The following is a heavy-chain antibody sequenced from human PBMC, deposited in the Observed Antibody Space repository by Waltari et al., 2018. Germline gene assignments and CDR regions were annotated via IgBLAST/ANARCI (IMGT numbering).Heavy chain of an antibody. CDR2: INFSGGNT. CDR3: ARVNRESLIRGATIDS. Sequence: EVQLLELGGEFVSMGGSLTTSRAAAGFNFRSYAMTWVRQAPGKELEWVASINFSGGNTVYADSVKGRSNIATDNSKNTLSIQLDSLRLYDTAVYFCARVNRESLIRGATIDSWGQGTRVTVSS. V-gene: IGHV3-23*01. D-gene: IGHD3-10*01. J-gene: IGHJ4*02. CDR1: GFNFRSYA.